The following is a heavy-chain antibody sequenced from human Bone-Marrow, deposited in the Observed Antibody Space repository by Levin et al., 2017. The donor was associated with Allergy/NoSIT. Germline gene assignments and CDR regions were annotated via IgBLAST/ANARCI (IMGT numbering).Heavy chain of an antibody. V-gene: IGHV4-31*03. CDR2: IYYSGST. D-gene: IGHD2-2*02. J-gene: IGHJ6*02. CDR3: ARAAPPIVVGPAAISPPWGEENYYGMDV. CDR1: GGSISTGSYY. Sequence: SETLSLTCSVSGGSISTGSYYWTWIRQHPGKGLEWIGYIYYSGSTYYNPSLQSRVTISVDTSKNQFSLKLSSVTAADTAVYYCARAAPPIVVGPAAISPPWGEENYYGMDVWGQGTTVTVSS.